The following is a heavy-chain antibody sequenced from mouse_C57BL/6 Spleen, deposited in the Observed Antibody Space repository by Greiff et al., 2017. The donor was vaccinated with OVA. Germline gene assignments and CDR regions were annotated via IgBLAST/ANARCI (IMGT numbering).Heavy chain of an antibody. CDR1: GYTFTDYY. J-gene: IGHJ3*01. V-gene: IGHV1-26*01. CDR3: ARWVTGPGFAY. CDR2: ITPNNGGT. Sequence: EVQLQQSGPELVKPGASVKISCKASGYTFTDYYMNWVKLSHGKSLEWIGDITPNNGGTSYNQTFKGKAPLTVDKPYRTDYMERRRLTSEDSAVYYCARWVTGPGFAYWSQGALVTASA. D-gene: IGHD2-1*01.